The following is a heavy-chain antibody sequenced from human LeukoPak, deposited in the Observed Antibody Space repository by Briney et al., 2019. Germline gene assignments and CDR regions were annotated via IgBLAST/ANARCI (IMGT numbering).Heavy chain of an antibody. CDR3: ARSLGIAAAGTVDY. CDR1: GASINEYY. Sequence: SETLSLTCTVSGASINEYYWSWIRQPAGKGLEWIGRIYTRANADYAPSLKSRVTMSADPSKNQHSLKLTSVTAADTAVYYCARSLGIAAAGTVDYWGQGTLVTVSS. V-gene: IGHV4-4*07. D-gene: IGHD6-13*01. J-gene: IGHJ4*02. CDR2: IYTRANA.